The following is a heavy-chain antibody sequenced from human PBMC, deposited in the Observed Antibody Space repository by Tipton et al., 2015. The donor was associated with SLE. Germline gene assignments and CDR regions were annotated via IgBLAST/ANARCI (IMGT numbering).Heavy chain of an antibody. CDR2: IYYSGST. J-gene: IGHJ3*02. Sequence: TLSLTCTVSGGSISNSTYYWGWIRQPPGKGLEWIGSIYYSGSTYYNPSLKSRVTISVDTSKNQFSLKLSSVTAADTAVYHCARDPKLGWAFDIWGQGTMVTVSS. CDR3: ARDPKLGWAFDI. CDR1: GGSISNSTYY. D-gene: IGHD7-27*01. V-gene: IGHV4-39*02.